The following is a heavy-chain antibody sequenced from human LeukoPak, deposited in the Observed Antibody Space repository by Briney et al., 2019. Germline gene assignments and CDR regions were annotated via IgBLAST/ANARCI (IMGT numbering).Heavy chain of an antibody. Sequence: GGSLRLSCVASGFTSSTYWMNWVRQAPGKGLERVGTISPDGSDKYYVDSVKGRFTISRDNAKTSLYLQINSLRADDTALYFCARGIVVVVGASDHFDYWGQGTLITVSS. D-gene: IGHD2-15*01. CDR1: GFTSSTYW. J-gene: IGHJ4*02. V-gene: IGHV3-7*01. CDR2: ISPDGSDK. CDR3: ARGIVVVVGASDHFDY.